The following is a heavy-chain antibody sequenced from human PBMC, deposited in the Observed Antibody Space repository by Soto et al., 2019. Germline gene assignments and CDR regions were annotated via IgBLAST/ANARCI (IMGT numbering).Heavy chain of an antibody. Sequence: PGESLKISCNGSGYSFTRYWISWVRQMPGKGLEWMGRIDPSDSYTNYSPSFQGHVTISADKSISTAYLPWSSLKASDTAMYYCARLITSHYYYYGMDVWGQGTTVTVSS. CDR2: IDPSDSYT. CDR3: ARLITSHYYYYGMDV. D-gene: IGHD2-2*01. J-gene: IGHJ6*02. CDR1: GYSFTRYW. V-gene: IGHV5-10-1*01.